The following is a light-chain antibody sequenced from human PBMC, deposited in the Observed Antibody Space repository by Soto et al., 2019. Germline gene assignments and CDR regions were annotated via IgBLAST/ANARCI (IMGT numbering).Light chain of an antibody. Sequence: QSVLTQPASVSGSPGQSITISCTGTSSDVGGYDYVSWYQQHPGKAPKLIIFEVSDRPSGVSNRFSGSKSGNTASLTISGLQAEDEADYYCFSYRSSDTRVFGGGTKLTVL. V-gene: IGLV2-14*01. J-gene: IGLJ3*02. CDR1: SSDVGGYDY. CDR3: FSYRSSDTRV. CDR2: EVS.